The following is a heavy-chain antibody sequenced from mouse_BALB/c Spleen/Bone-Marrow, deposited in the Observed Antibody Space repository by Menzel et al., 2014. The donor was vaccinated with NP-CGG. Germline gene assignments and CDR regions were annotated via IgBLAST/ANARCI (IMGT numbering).Heavy chain of an antibody. J-gene: IGHJ2*01. Sequence: VQLKESGPGLVKPSQTVSLTCTVTGISITTGNYRWSWIRQFPGNKLEWIGYIYYSGTITYNPSLTSRTTITRDTSKNQFYLEMITLTPEDTATYYYALFGGWFFDYWGQGPTLTVSS. D-gene: IGHD1-1*02. CDR1: GISITTGNYR. V-gene: IGHV3-5*02. CDR3: ALFGGWFFDY. CDR2: IYYSGTI.